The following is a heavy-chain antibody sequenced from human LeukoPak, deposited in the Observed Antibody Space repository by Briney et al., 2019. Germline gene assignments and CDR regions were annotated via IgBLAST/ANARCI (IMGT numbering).Heavy chain of an antibody. J-gene: IGHJ4*02. V-gene: IGHV1-24*01. Sequence: ASVTVSCKVSGYTLTELSMHWVRQAPGKGLEWMGGFDPEDGETIYAQKFQGRVTMTEDTSTDTAYMELSSLRSEDTAVYYCATWAYYYDSSGSPAWGRGTLVTVSS. D-gene: IGHD3-22*01. CDR2: FDPEDGET. CDR3: ATWAYYYDSSGSPA. CDR1: GYTLTELS.